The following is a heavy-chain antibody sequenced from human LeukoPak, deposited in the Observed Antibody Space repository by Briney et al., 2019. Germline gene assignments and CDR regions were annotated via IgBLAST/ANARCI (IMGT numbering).Heavy chain of an antibody. CDR1: GGSISSSSYY. Sequence: PSETLSLTCTVSGGSISSSSYYWGWIRQPPGKGLEWIGSIYYSGSTYYNPSLKSRVTISVDTSKNQFSLKLSSVTAADTAVYYCARGNYEYVWGGIDYWGRGTLVTVSS. D-gene: IGHD3-16*01. J-gene: IGHJ4*02. CDR2: IYYSGST. CDR3: ARGNYEYVWGGIDY. V-gene: IGHV4-39*01.